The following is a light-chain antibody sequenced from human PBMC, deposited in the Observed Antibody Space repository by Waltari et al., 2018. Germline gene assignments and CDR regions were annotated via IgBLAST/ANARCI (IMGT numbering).Light chain of an antibody. V-gene: IGKV3-20*01. Sequence: EIVLTQSPGTLSLSPGERATLSCRASQSVARALAWYQQKPGQPPRLLIYNTHTRATGVPDRCSGGGSGTDFSLTISRLEPEDFAVYYCQNYVRLPATFGQGTKVEIK. CDR1: QSVARA. J-gene: IGKJ1*01. CDR2: NTH. CDR3: QNYVRLPAT.